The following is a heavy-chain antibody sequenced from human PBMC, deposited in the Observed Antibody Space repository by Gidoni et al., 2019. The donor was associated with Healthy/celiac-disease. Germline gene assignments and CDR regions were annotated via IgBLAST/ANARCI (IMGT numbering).Heavy chain of an antibody. CDR1: GFTFGDYA. CDR3: TRVVDYDSSGYSSSDAFDI. D-gene: IGHD3-22*01. CDR2: IRSKAYGGTT. V-gene: IGHV3-49*05. J-gene: IGHJ3*02. Sequence: EVQLVESGGGLVKPGRSLRLSCTASGFTFGDYAMSWFRQAPGKGLEWVGFIRSKAYGGTTEYAASVKGRFTISRDDSKSIAYLQMNSLKTEDTAVYYCTRVVDYDSSGYSSSDAFDIWGQGTMVTVSS.